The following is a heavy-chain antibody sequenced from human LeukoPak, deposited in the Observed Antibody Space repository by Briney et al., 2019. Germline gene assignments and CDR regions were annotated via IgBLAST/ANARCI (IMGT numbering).Heavy chain of an antibody. CDR3: ATESKNWFDP. V-gene: IGHV3-48*04. J-gene: IGHJ5*02. Sequence: PGGSLRLSCAASGFTFSSYSMNWVRQAPGKGLEWVSYISSSSSTIYYADSMKGRFTISRDNAKNSLYLQMNSLRAEDTAVYYCATESKNWFDPWGQGTLVTVSS. D-gene: IGHD2/OR15-2a*01. CDR1: GFTFSSYS. CDR2: ISSSSSTI.